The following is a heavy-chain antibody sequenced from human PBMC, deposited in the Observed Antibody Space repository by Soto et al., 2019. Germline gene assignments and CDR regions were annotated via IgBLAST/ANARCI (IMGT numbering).Heavy chain of an antibody. CDR3: ARDQGGSTWFVGVYYFFGLDV. Sequence: EVQLVESGGDLVQPGGSLRLSCAASGFIFSDYTMTWVRQAPGRGLEFVSHISSSGGAIFYAESVKGRFTVSRDNAQNSLYLQMTSLGDDDTAVYFCARDQGGSTWFVGVYYFFGLDVWGQGTAVTVSS. V-gene: IGHV3-48*02. D-gene: IGHD6-13*01. J-gene: IGHJ6*02. CDR2: ISSSGGAI. CDR1: GFIFSDYT.